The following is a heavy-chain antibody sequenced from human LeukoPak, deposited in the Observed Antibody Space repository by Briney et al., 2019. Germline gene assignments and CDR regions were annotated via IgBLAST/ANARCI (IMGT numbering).Heavy chain of an antibody. Sequence: SETLSLTCAVSGYSISSGYYWGWIRQPPGKGLEWIGSMYHNRGTYYNPSLKSRVTISMDTSKNQVSLKLTSVTAADTAVYYCAIHPSNSWYYFDYWDQGSLVTVSS. J-gene: IGHJ4*02. CDR1: GYSISSGYY. CDR2: MYHNRGT. D-gene: IGHD2/OR15-2a*01. V-gene: IGHV4-38-2*01. CDR3: AIHPSNSWYYFDY.